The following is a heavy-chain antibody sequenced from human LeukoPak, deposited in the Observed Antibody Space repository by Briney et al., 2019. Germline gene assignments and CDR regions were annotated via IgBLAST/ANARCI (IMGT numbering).Heavy chain of an antibody. CDR1: GFTVSSHY. Sequence: GGSLRLSCAASGFTVSSHYMSWVRQAPGKGLEWVSVIYSGGSTYYADSVKGRFTISRDNPKNTPYLQMNSLRAEDTAVYYCARGGVRLVGLDYFDYWGQGTLVTVSS. CDR3: ARGGVRLVGLDYFDY. CDR2: IYSGGST. J-gene: IGHJ4*02. D-gene: IGHD2-15*01. V-gene: IGHV3-53*01.